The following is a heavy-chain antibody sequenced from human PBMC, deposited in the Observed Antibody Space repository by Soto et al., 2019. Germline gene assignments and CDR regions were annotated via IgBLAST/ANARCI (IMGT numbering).Heavy chain of an antibody. CDR3: ARDISMVRD. V-gene: IGHV1-18*01. Sequence: QVQLVQSGAEVKKPGASVKVSCKTSGYTFSNYGITWVRQAPGQGLEWMGWISGYNGNTNYAQKLQGRVTMTTDTSTSTAYMELRSLGSDDTAIYYCARDISMVRDWGQGTLVTVSS. D-gene: IGHD3-10*01. J-gene: IGHJ4*02. CDR1: GYTFSNYG. CDR2: ISGYNGNT.